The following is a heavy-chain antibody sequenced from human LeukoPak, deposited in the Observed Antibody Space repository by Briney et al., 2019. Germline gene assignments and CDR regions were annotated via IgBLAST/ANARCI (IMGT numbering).Heavy chain of an antibody. CDR1: GFTFSSYS. Sequence: GGSLRLSCAASGFTFSSYSMNRGRQAPGKGLEWVSPISSSSSYIYYADSVKGRFTISRDNAKNSLYLQMNSLRAEDTAVYYCARVYSTIFGVVRNWFDPWGQGTLVTVSS. CDR2: ISSSSSYI. J-gene: IGHJ5*02. CDR3: ARVYSTIFGVVRNWFDP. V-gene: IGHV3-21*01. D-gene: IGHD3-3*01.